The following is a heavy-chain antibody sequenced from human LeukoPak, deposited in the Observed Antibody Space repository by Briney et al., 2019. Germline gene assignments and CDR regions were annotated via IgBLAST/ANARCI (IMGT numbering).Heavy chain of an antibody. CDR3: ARTGNSVGEGFDF. J-gene: IGHJ4*02. CDR2: IYPGDSDT. V-gene: IGHV5-51*01. D-gene: IGHD1-26*01. Sequence: GESLKISCEGSGYSFTKFWIGWVRQMPGKGLEWMGLIYPGDSDTRYSPSFQGQVTISADTSTSTAYLQWRSLKASDTAIYYCARTGNSVGEGFDFWGQGTLVTVSS. CDR1: GYSFTKFW.